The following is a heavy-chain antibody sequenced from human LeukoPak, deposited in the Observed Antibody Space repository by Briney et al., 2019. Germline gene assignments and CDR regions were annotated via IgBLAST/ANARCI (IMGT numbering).Heavy chain of an antibody. Sequence: GGSLRLSCAASGFTVSSNYMSWVRQAPGKGLEWVSVIYSGGSTYYADSVKGRFTISRDNSKNTLYLQMNSLRAEDTAVYYCARAFYDFWWSWFDPWGQGTLVTVSS. V-gene: IGHV3-53*01. CDR1: GFTVSSNY. CDR2: IYSGGST. CDR3: ARAFYDFWWSWFDP. J-gene: IGHJ5*02. D-gene: IGHD3-3*01.